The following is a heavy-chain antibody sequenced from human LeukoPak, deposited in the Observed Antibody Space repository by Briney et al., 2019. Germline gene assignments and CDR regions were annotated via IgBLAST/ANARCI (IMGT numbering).Heavy chain of an antibody. Sequence: ASVKVSCKASGYTFTSYGISWVRQAPGQGLEWMGWISAYNGNTNYAQKPQGRVTMTTDTSTSTAYMELRSLRSDDTAVYYCARVASGPAAIIDYYYGMDVWGQGTTVTVSS. CDR2: ISAYNGNT. V-gene: IGHV1-18*01. CDR3: ARVASGPAAIIDYYYGMDV. CDR1: GYTFTSYG. J-gene: IGHJ6*02. D-gene: IGHD2-2*02.